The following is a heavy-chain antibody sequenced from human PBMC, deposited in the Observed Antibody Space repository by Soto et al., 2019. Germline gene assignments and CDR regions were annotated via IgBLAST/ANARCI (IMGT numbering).Heavy chain of an antibody. CDR2: IIPIFNAT. CDR1: GGTFSSYA. J-gene: IGHJ6*02. CDR3: AREDFDSEIYYGMDV. D-gene: IGHD3-3*01. Sequence: QVQLVQSGSSVKKPGSSVKVSCKASGGTFSSYAISWVRQAPGQGLEWMGGIIPIFNATPYAQKFQGRVTITAAESTSTAYMELSSLRSEDTAVYYCAREDFDSEIYYGMDVWGQGTTVTVSS. V-gene: IGHV1-69*01.